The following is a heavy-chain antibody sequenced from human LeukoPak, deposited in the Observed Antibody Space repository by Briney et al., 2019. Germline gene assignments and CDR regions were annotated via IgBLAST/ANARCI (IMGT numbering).Heavy chain of an antibody. CDR2: IYHGGNT. CDR3: ARGFWSRYFDY. D-gene: IGHD2-8*02. CDR1: GYSISSGFY. V-gene: IGHV4-38-2*02. Sequence: ASETLSLTCTVSGYSISSGFYWGWIRQPPGKGLEWIGYIYHGGNTDYNPSLKSRVTISIDTSKNQFSLKLNSVTPADTAVYYCARGFWSRYFDYWGQGTLVTVSS. J-gene: IGHJ4*02.